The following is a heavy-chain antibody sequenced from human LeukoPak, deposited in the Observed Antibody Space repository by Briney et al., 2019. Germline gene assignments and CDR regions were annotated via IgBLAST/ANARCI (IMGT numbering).Heavy chain of an antibody. CDR3: ARGEFDGGVYFDY. J-gene: IGHJ4*02. CDR1: GYSISSGYY. Sequence: SETLSLTCTVSGYSISSGYYWGWIRQPPGKGLEWIGSIYHSGSTNYKPSLRSRVTISVDKSKNQFSLKLSSVTAADTAVYYCARGEFDGGVYFDYWGQGTLVTVSS. D-gene: IGHD3-16*01. CDR2: IYHSGST. V-gene: IGHV4-38-2*02.